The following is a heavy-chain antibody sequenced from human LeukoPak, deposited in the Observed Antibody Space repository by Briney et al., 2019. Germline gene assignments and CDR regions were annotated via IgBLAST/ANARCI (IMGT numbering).Heavy chain of an antibody. V-gene: IGHV1-8*01. CDR1: GYTFTSYD. CDR2: MNPNSGNT. D-gene: IGHD2-15*01. J-gene: IGHJ5*02. CDR3: ARGPPGDCSGGSCYRVWFDP. Sequence: VSVKVSCKASGYTFTSYDINWVRQATGQGLEWMGWMNPNSGNTGYAQKFQGRVTMTRNTSISTAYMELSSLRSEDTAVYYCARGPPGDCSGGSCYRVWFDPWGQGTLVTVSS.